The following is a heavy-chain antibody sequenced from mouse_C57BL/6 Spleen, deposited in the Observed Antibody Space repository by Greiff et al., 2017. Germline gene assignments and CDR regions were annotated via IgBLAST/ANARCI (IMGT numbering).Heavy chain of an antibody. CDR2: GDPSDSYT. Sequence: QVQLQQPGAELVKPGASVKLSCKASGYTFPSYWMQWVKQRPGQGLEWIGEGDPSDSYTNSTQTFTGKATLTVDTSSSTADMQLSSLTSEDSAVYYCAVTGTGLDYWGQGTTLTVSS. D-gene: IGHD4-1*01. J-gene: IGHJ2*01. CDR3: AVTGTGLDY. CDR1: GYTFPSYW. V-gene: IGHV1-50*01.